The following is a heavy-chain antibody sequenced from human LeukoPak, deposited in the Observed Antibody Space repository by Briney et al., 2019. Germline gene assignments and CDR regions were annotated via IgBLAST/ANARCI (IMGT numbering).Heavy chain of an antibody. D-gene: IGHD6-19*01. J-gene: IGHJ4*02. CDR1: GFTLINNA. CDR3: AKGVSGWYEYFDY. Sequence: GGSLRLSCAAPGFTLINNAIHWVRKAPGKGLDWVQGISWNSGSIGYADSVKGRFTISRDNAKNSLYLQMNSLRAEDTAVYYCAKGVSGWYEYFDYWGQGTLVTVSS. CDR2: ISWNSGSI. V-gene: IGHV3-9*01.